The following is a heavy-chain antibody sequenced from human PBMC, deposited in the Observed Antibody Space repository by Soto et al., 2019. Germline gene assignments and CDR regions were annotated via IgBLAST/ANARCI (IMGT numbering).Heavy chain of an antibody. D-gene: IGHD3-10*02. J-gene: IGHJ4*02. CDR2: MSYDGSDT. Sequence: GGSLRLSCVGSGFIFSNNVMHWVRQTPGKGLEWVAFMSYDGSDTFYADSVNGRFTISRDNSKNTLFLHMSNLRAEDTAMYYCTIVRVADSALDHWGQGTLVT. V-gene: IGHV3-30*02. CDR3: TIVRVADSALDH. CDR1: GFIFSNNV.